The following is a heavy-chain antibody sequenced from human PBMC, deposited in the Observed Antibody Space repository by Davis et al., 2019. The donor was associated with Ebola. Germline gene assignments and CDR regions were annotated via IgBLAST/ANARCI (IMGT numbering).Heavy chain of an antibody. CDR3: ATLRRTITGMDDGFDI. Sequence: GESLKISCQDSGNSFNSHWIGWVRQMPGKGLEWMGIIFTGDSDTRYSPSFRGQVTISAVKSFKTAFLHWSSLKASDTAMYYCATLRRTITGMDDGFDIWGQGTMVTVSP. V-gene: IGHV5-51*01. CDR1: GNSFNSHW. D-gene: IGHD2-8*02. CDR2: IFTGDSDT. J-gene: IGHJ3*02.